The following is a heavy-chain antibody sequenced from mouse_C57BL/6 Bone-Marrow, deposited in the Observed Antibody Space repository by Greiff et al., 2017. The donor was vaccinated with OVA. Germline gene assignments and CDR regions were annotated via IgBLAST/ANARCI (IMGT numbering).Heavy chain of an antibody. CDR3: ASYNWAWFAY. Sequence: EVKVVESGGGLVQPGGSLSLSCAASGFTFTDYYMSWVRQPPGKALEWLGFIRNKANGYTTEYSASVKGRFTISRDNSQSILYLQMNALRAEDSATYYCASYNWAWFAYWGQGTLVTVSA. D-gene: IGHD4-1*02. V-gene: IGHV7-3*01. CDR2: IRNKANGYTT. CDR1: GFTFTDYY. J-gene: IGHJ3*01.